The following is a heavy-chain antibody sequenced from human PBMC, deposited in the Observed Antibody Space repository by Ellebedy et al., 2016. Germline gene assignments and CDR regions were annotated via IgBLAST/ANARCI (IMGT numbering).Heavy chain of an antibody. CDR2: INLGSGNT. CDR1: GHTFTKYG. Sequence: ASVKVSCKASGHTFTKYGIHWVRQAPGQWPEWMAWINLGSGNTRYSQNFQDRVKVTFTADTSASTASAYMELSSLRSEDTAMYYCVYQQNLGSFDYWGPGTPVTVSS. J-gene: IGHJ4*02. D-gene: IGHD2-2*01. CDR3: VYQQNLGSFDY. V-gene: IGHV1-3*01.